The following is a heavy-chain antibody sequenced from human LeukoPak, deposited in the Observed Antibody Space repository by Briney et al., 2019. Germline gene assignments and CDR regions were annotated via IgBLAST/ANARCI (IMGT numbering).Heavy chain of an antibody. V-gene: IGHV4-34*01. CDR2: INHSGST. Sequence: NPSETLSLTCAVYGGSFSGYYWSWIRQPPGKGLEWIGEINHSGSTNYNPSLKSRVTISVDTSKNQFSLKLSSVTAADTAVYYCARRCRSGWYEKAYYFDYWGQGTLVTVSS. D-gene: IGHD6-19*01. J-gene: IGHJ4*02. CDR3: ARRCRSGWYEKAYYFDY. CDR1: GGSFSGYY.